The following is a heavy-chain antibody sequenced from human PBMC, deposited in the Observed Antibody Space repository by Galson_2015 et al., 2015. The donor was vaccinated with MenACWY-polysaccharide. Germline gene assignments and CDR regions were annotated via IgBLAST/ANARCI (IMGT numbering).Heavy chain of an antibody. CDR3: AKDRLAAAGDPDY. D-gene: IGHD6-13*01. J-gene: IGHJ4*02. CDR2: IRNDGSIK. V-gene: IGHV3-30*02. CDR1: GFTFSNYG. Sequence: SLRLSCAASGFTFSNYGFHWVRQAPGKGLEWVTFIRNDGSIKYYADSVKGRFTISRDDSQNTLHLQMNSLRAEDTAVYYCAKDRLAAAGDPDYWGQGTLVTVSS.